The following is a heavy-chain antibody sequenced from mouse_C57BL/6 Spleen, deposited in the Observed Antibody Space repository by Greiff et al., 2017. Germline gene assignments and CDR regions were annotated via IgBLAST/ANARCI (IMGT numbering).Heavy chain of an antibody. Sequence: QVQLKQPGAELVKPGASVKMSCKASGYTFTSYWITWVKQRPGQGLEWIGDIYPGSGSTNYNEKFKSKATLTVDTSSSPAYMQLSILTSEDSAVYYCERRLGFADWGQGTLVTVSA. J-gene: IGHJ3*01. V-gene: IGHV1-55*01. CDR2: IYPGSGST. CDR1: GYTFTSYW. CDR3: ERRLGFAD.